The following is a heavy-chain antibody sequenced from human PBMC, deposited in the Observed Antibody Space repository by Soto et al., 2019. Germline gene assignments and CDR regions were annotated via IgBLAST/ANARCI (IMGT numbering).Heavy chain of an antibody. V-gene: IGHV3-23*01. CDR1: GFTFSDFA. CDR2: ASGIGSGT. CDR3: AKGRPGVAAAPDY. D-gene: IGHD2-21*01. Sequence: GGSLRLSCAASGFTFSDFAMAWVRQAPGKGLEWVSSASGIGSGTYYSDSVKGRFTISRDNSKNTLFLHMTNLRAGDTALYFCAKGRPGVAAAPDYWGQGTLVTVSS. J-gene: IGHJ4*02.